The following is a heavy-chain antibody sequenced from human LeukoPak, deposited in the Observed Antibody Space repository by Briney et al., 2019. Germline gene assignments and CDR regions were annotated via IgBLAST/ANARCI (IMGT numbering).Heavy chain of an antibody. V-gene: IGHV1-69*05. J-gene: IGHJ3*02. D-gene: IGHD3-22*01. CDR1: GGTLSSYA. CDR2: IIPIFGTA. CDR3: AREIASSMIVVVITTGGAFDI. Sequence: SVKVSCKASGGTLSSYAISWVRQAPGQGLEWMGRIIPIFGTANYAQKFQGRVTITTDESTSTAYMELSSLRSEDTAVYYCAREIASSMIVVVITTGGAFDIWGQGTMVTVSS.